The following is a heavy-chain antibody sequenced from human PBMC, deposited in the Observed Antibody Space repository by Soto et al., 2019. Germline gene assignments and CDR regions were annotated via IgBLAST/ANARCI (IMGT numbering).Heavy chain of an antibody. Sequence: QVQLVQSGAEVKKPGASVKVSCKASGYSFTSHGISWVRQAPGQGLEWMAWISASNGDTNYAQKFQGRVTVTTDTSTSTGYMELRSLRSEDTAVYYCARIARESNIDYYHHMDVWGKGTTVTVSS. CDR1: GYSFTSHG. CDR2: ISASNGDT. J-gene: IGHJ6*03. V-gene: IGHV1-18*01. CDR3: ARIARESNIDYYHHMDV.